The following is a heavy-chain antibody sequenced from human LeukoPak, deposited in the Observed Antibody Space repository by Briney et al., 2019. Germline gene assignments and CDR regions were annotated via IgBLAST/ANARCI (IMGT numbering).Heavy chain of an antibody. CDR2: ITGSGDKT. CDR3: AKRFTGNTGWFGY. V-gene: IGHV3-23*01. J-gene: IGHJ5*01. Sequence: PGGSLRLSCAASGFTFSSYTMTWVRQAPGKGLEWVSGITGSGDKTYYADSVKGRFTISRDNSRSTLYLQMKSLRAEDTAVNYCAKRFTGNTGWFGYWGQGSLVIVSS. D-gene: IGHD1/OR15-1a*01. CDR1: GFTFSSYT.